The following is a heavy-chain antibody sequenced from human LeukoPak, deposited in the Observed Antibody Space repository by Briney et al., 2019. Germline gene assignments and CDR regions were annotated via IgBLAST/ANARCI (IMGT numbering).Heavy chain of an antibody. CDR3: ARNRVGATSAAFDI. D-gene: IGHD1-26*01. CDR1: GGSISSYY. Sequence: SETQSLTCTVSGGSISSYYWSWIRQPPGKGLEWLGYIYYSGSTNYNPSLKSRVTISVDTSKNQFSLKLSSVTAADTAVYYCARNRVGATSAAFDIWGQGTMVTVSS. J-gene: IGHJ3*02. CDR2: IYYSGST. V-gene: IGHV4-59*08.